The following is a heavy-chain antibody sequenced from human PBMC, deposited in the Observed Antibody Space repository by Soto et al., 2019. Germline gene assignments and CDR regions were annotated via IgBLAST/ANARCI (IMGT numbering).Heavy chain of an antibody. CDR2: ISSTTSYV. J-gene: IGHJ5*01. CDR3: AKDPSEGRVGNWFES. D-gene: IGHD2-2*01. CDR1: GFTFSRYG. V-gene: IGHV3-21*01. Sequence: EVQLVESGGDLVKPGGSLRLSCAASGFTFSRYGMNWVRQAPGKGLEWVSSISSTTSYVYYADSVKGRFSISRDNAKKILYLEMYALRTEDTAVYYCAKDPSEGRVGNWFESWGQGTLVTVSS.